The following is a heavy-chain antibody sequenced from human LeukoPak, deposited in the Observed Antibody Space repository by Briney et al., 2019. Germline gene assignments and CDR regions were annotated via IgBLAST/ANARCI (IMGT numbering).Heavy chain of an antibody. J-gene: IGHJ4*02. CDR1: GFTFSSYG. CDR3: AKDCRRWEWFGELLSSEIDY. V-gene: IGHV3-23*01. Sequence: QAGGSLRLSCAASGFTFSSYGMSWVRQAPGKGLEWVSAISGSGGSTYYADSVKGRFTISRDNSKNTLYLQMNSLRAEDTAVYYCAKDCRRWEWFGELLSSEIDYWGQGTLVTVSS. CDR2: ISGSGGST. D-gene: IGHD3-10*01.